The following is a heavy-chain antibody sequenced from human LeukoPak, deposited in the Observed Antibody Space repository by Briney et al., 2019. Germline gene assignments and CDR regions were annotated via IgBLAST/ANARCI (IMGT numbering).Heavy chain of an antibody. CDR1: GFTFSYYY. CDR2: ISSGGSPM. CDR3: ATQAVAGTDF. Sequence: GGSLRLSCAGSGFTFSYYYMSWIRQAPGKGLEWVSYISSGGSPMYYTASVKGRFTISRDNAKNSLYLQMNSLRAEDTAVYYCATQAVAGTDFWGQGTLVTISS. D-gene: IGHD6-19*01. V-gene: IGHV3-11*04. J-gene: IGHJ4*02.